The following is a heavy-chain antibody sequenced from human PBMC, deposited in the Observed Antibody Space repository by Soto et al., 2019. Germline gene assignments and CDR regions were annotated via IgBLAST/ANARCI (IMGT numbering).Heavy chain of an antibody. D-gene: IGHD1-26*01. CDR3: ASGGSSLY. V-gene: IGHV3-48*02. J-gene: IGHJ4*02. CDR1: GFSFTSYG. Sequence: GGSLRLSCAASGFSFTSYGMNWVRQAPGKGLEWVSYVTSGGNSVYYADSVKGRFTISSDNAKNSLYLQMTSLKDYDTAIYYCASGGSSLYWGQGTLVTVSS. CDR2: VTSGGNSV.